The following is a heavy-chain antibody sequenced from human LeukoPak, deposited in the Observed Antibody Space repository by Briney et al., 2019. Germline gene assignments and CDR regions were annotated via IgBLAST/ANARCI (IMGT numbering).Heavy chain of an antibody. V-gene: IGHV4-34*01. Sequence: PSETLSLTCAVYGGSFSDYYWSWIRQPPGQGLEWIGKINHGGGNNYNPSLKSQVTISVDTSKNQFSLKLSSVTAADTAVYYCARLFYGGKAYHGMDVWGQGTTVTVSS. CDR2: INHGGGN. CDR1: GGSFSDYY. D-gene: IGHD4-23*01. CDR3: ARLFYGGKAYHGMDV. J-gene: IGHJ6*02.